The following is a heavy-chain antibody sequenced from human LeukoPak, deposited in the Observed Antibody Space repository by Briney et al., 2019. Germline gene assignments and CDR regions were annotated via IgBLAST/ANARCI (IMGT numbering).Heavy chain of an antibody. CDR3: ARARDYYDSSGCFDY. CDR1: GFTFSSYA. Sequence: GRSLRLSCAASGFTFSSYAMHWVRQAPGKGLEWVAVISYDGSNKYYADSVKGRFTISRDNAKNSLYLQMNSLRAEDTAVYYCARARDYYDSSGCFDYWGQGTLVTVSS. D-gene: IGHD3-22*01. J-gene: IGHJ4*02. V-gene: IGHV3-30-3*01. CDR2: ISYDGSNK.